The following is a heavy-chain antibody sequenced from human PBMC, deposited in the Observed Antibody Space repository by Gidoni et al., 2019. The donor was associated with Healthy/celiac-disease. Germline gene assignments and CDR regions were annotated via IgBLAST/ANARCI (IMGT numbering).Heavy chain of an antibody. V-gene: IGHV4-39*01. D-gene: IGHD2-2*01. Sequence: QLQLQESGPGLVKPSETLSLTCTVSGGSISSSSYYGGWIRPPPGKGLEWVGRLYYSGSTYYNPSLKSRVTISVDTSKNQFSLKLSSVTAADTAVYYCARPNGDIVVVPAASAFDIWGQGTMVTVSS. CDR3: ARPNGDIVVVPAASAFDI. J-gene: IGHJ3*02. CDR2: LYYSGST. CDR1: GGSISSSSYY.